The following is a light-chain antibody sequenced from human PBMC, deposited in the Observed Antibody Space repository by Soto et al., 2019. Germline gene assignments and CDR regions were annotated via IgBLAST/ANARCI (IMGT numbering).Light chain of an antibody. V-gene: IGKV3-20*01. CDR3: QQFRT. Sequence: EIVLTQSPGTLSLSPGERATLSCRASQSVSSGYLAWYQQKPGQSPRLLIYGASTRATGIPDRFSGSGSGTDFILNITRLEPEDSAVYYCQQFRTFGPGTKVEIK. CDR1: QSVSSGY. J-gene: IGKJ3*01. CDR2: GAS.